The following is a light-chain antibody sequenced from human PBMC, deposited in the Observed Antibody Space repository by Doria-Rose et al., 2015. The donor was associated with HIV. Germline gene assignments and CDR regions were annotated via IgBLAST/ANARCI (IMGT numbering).Light chain of an antibody. Sequence: GDSVTITCQASQDISNFLNWYQQKPGKAPKLLIYDASNLETGVPSRFSGSGSGTDFTFTISSLQPEDIATYYCQQYDNLLTFGGGTKVEIK. V-gene: IGKV1-33*01. CDR1: QDISNF. J-gene: IGKJ4*01. CDR2: DAS. CDR3: QQYDNLLT.